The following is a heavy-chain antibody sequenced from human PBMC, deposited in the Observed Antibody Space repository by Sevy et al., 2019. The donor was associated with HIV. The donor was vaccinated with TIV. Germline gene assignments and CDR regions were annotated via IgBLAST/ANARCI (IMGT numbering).Heavy chain of an antibody. J-gene: IGHJ4*02. CDR2: IRNKADSYTT. V-gene: IGHV3-72*01. CDR3: ATHAGVAAAGSVFDY. D-gene: IGHD6-13*01. Sequence: GSLRLSCAASGFTFSDHYMEWVRQAPGKGLEWVGRIRNKADSYTTEYAASVKGRFTISRDDSKNSRYLLMNSQKTEDTAVYYCATHAGVAAAGSVFDYWGQGTLVTVSS. CDR1: GFTFSDHY.